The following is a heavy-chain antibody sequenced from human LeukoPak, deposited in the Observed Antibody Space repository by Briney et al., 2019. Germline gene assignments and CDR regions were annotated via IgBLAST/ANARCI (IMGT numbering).Heavy chain of an antibody. D-gene: IGHD5-18*01. CDR1: GXTVSSNY. J-gene: IGHJ4*02. CDR2: FYNGINT. CDR3: ARVGSGNTYGYADY. Sequence: PGGSLRLSCAAAGXTVSSNYMTWVRQAPGKGLEWVSVFYNGINTYYADSVKGRFTTSRDNSKNTLYLQMNSLRVEDTAVYFCARVGSGNTYGYADYWGQGTLVTVSS. V-gene: IGHV3-66*01.